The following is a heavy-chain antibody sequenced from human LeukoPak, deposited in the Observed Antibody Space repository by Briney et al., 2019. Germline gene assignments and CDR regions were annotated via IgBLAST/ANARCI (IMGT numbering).Heavy chain of an antibody. CDR3: ARVGDWNDLVY. CDR2: IYYTGNT. D-gene: IGHD1-1*01. J-gene: IGHJ4*02. Sequence: NPSETLSLTCTVSGGSIKSYYWSWIRQTPGQGLEWLGYIYYTGNTNYNPSLKTRVTISVDTSKNQFSLKLTSVTAADTAVYYCARVGDWNDLVYWGQGTLVTVSS. V-gene: IGHV4-59*01. CDR1: GGSIKSYY.